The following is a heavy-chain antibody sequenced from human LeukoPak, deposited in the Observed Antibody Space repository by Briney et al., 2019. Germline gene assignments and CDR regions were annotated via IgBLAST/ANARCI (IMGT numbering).Heavy chain of an antibody. D-gene: IGHD6-6*01. Sequence: SETLSPTCAVYGGSFSGYYWSWIRQPPGKGLEWIGEINHSGSTNYNPSLKSRVTISVDTSKNQSSLKLSSVTAADTAVYYCASSYSSSSPIDYWGQGTLVTVSS. CDR3: ASSYSSSSPIDY. CDR2: INHSGST. J-gene: IGHJ4*02. V-gene: IGHV4-34*01. CDR1: GGSFSGYY.